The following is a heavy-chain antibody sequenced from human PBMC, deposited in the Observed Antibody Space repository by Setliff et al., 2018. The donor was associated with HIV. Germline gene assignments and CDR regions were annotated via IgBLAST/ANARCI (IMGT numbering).Heavy chain of an antibody. CDR2: INGGIGNT. Sequence: ASVKVSCKASGYTFTTYAMHWVRQAPGQSLEWMGWINGGIGNTKYSQKFQDRVTITRDSSADTSYMELSSLRSDDTAVYYCATGLSSTDPSSNSWGQGTPVTVSS. V-gene: IGHV1-3*01. D-gene: IGHD1-1*01. CDR1: GYTFTTYA. J-gene: IGHJ4*02. CDR3: ATGLSSTDPSSNS.